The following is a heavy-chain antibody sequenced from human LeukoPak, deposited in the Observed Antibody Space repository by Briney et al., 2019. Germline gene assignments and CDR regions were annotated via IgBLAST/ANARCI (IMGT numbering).Heavy chain of an antibody. CDR3: ARDHNYAFDN. CDR1: GFPFSDYS. CDR2: IGISSGNT. D-gene: IGHD1-1*01. V-gene: IGHV3-48*04. J-gene: IGHJ4*02. Sequence: GGSLRLSCTASGFPFSDYSMNWVRQAPGKGLEWISYIGISSGNTKYADSVKGRFTISADNARNSLYLQLNSLRVEDTAVYYCARDHNYAFDNWGQGTLVSVSS.